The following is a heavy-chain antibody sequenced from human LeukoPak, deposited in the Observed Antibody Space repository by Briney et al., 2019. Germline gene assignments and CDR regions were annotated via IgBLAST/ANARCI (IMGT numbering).Heavy chain of an antibody. CDR1: GFTVSSNY. J-gene: IGHJ6*02. V-gene: IGHV3-66*01. D-gene: IGHD4-17*01. CDR3: ARGGVATVTRYCYNYAMDV. Sequence: GGSLRLSCAASGFTVSSNYMTWVRQAPGKGLEWVSVIFSAGRTHYSDSVKGRFIISRDISKNILYLQMNGLRAEDTAVYYCARGGVATVTRYCYNYAMDVWGQGTTLTVSS. CDR2: IFSAGRT.